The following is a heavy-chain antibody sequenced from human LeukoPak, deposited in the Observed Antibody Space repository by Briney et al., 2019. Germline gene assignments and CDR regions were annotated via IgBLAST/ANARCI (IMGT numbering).Heavy chain of an antibody. CDR3: ARGLMVARGSFSY. J-gene: IGHJ4*02. CDR1: GYTFTCYD. V-gene: IGHV1-8*01. CDR2: MNPNSGNT. Sequence: ASVKVSCKASGYTFTCYDINWVRQATGQGLEWMGWMNPNSGNTGYAQKFQGRVTMTRNTSISTAYMELSSLRSEDTAVYYCARGLMVARGSFSYWGQGTLVTVSS. D-gene: IGHD3-10*01.